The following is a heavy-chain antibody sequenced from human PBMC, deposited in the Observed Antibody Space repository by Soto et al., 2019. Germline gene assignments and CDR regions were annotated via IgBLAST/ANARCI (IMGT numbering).Heavy chain of an antibody. CDR2: VNPSGGHT. CDR1: GETFTDYY. V-gene: IGHV1-46*01. CDR3: ARGGHVLVGTAALDY. Sequence: QVQLMQSGAEVKKPGASVKVSCKASGETFTDYYIHWVRQAPGQGLEWMGTVNPSGGHTTYAQHFLGRGTMTWDTSNSTLYMELTSLTSDDAAIYYCARGGHVLVGTAALDYWGQGTLATVSS. D-gene: IGHD2-21*02. J-gene: IGHJ4*02.